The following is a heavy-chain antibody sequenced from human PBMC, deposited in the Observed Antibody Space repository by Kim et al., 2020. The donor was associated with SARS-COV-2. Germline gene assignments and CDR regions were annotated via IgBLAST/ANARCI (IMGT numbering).Heavy chain of an antibody. CDR2: INARRTT. Sequence: GGSLRLSCAASGFTFTDYAMSWVRQAPGKGLEWVSTINARRTTYYADSVKGRFTISRDSSKNTVDLQMDSLRAEDTAVYFCAKTIVEARFFEYWGQGTL. V-gene: IGHV3-23*01. CDR1: GFTFTDYA. D-gene: IGHD1-26*01. CDR3: AKTIVEARFFEY. J-gene: IGHJ4*02.